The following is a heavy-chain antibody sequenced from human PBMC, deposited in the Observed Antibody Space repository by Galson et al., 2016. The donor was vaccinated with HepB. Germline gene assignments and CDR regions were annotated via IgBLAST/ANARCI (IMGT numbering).Heavy chain of an antibody. V-gene: IGHV1-18*01. CDR3: AIGYGAETPGDAFDI. J-gene: IGHJ3*02. Sequence: SVKVSCKASGYSFTSHSISWVRQAPGQGLEWMGYITTYSGDTYYAPNLQGRVTMTTDTSTRTAYMELRSLRSDDTAVYYCAIGYGAETPGDAFDIWGRETVVTVSP. CDR1: GYSFTSHS. D-gene: IGHD5-12*01. CDR2: ITTYSGDT.